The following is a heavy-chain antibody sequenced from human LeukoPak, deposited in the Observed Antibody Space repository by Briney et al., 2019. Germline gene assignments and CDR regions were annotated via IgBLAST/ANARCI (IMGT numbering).Heavy chain of an antibody. CDR3: ARHGSARSPLGP. D-gene: IGHD3-10*01. V-gene: IGHV4-4*09. CDR2: TYTSGST. CDR1: GGSITSYY. J-gene: IGHJ5*02. Sequence: SETLSLTCTVSGGSITSYYWSWIGQPPGKGGEGIGYTYTSGSTNYNPSLKSRVTTSVDTSKNQISLKLSSVTAADTAVYYCARHGSARSPLGPWGQGTLVTVSS.